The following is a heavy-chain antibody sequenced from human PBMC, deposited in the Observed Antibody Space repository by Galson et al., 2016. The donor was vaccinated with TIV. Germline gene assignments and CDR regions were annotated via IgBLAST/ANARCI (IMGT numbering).Heavy chain of an antibody. D-gene: IGHD2-2*01. Sequence: SVKVSCKASGYSFLSYGMTWVRQAPGRGLEWLGWISAYNGDIKSARKFQGRVTMTTDTSTNTPYMELRSLGSDDTAVYYCATEPYCSSISCYYYYGLDVWGHGTTVTVSS. J-gene: IGHJ6*02. CDR1: GYSFLSYG. V-gene: IGHV1-18*04. CDR3: ATEPYCSSISCYYYYGLDV. CDR2: ISAYNGDI.